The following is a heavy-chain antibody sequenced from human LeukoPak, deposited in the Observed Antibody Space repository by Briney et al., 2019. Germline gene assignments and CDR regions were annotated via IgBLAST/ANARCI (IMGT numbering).Heavy chain of an antibody. CDR1: GYSISSGYY. J-gene: IGHJ4*02. CDR2: IYHSGST. D-gene: IGHD3-3*01. Sequence: PSETLSLTCTVSGYSISSGYYWGWIRQPPGKGLEWIGSIYHSGSTYYNPSLKSRVTISVDTSKNQFSLKLSSVTAADRAVYYCARDLYRYDFWSGYDYWGQGTLVTVSS. V-gene: IGHV4-38-2*02. CDR3: ARDLYRYDFWSGYDY.